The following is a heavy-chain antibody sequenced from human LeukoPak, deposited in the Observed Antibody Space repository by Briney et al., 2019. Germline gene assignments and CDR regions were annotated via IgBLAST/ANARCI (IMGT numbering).Heavy chain of an antibody. V-gene: IGHV4-34*01. Sequence: SEILSLTCAVYGGSFSGYYWSWIRQPPGKGLEWIGEINHSGITNYNPSLKSRVTISVDTSKNQFSLRLRSVTAADTAVYYCARGLYSSGWYFGYWGQGTLVTVSS. J-gene: IGHJ4*02. CDR1: GGSFSGYY. CDR2: INHSGIT. CDR3: ARGLYSSGWYFGY. D-gene: IGHD6-19*01.